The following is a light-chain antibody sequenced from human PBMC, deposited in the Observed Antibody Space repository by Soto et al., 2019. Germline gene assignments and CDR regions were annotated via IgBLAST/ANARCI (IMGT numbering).Light chain of an antibody. J-gene: IGKJ2*01. CDR1: QSVSSY. Sequence: EIVLTQSPATLSLSPGERATLSCRASQSVSSYLAWYQQKPGQAPRLLIYDASNRATGIPARCSGSGSGTDFTRTISSLEPEDFAVYYCQQRSNWPLYTFGQGTKLEIK. V-gene: IGKV3-11*01. CDR3: QQRSNWPLYT. CDR2: DAS.